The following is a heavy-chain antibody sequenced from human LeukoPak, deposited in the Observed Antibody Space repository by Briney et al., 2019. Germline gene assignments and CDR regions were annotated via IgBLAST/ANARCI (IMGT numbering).Heavy chain of an antibody. J-gene: IGHJ4*02. CDR2: INHSGST. Sequence: PSETLSLTCAVYGGSFSGYYWSWIRQPPGKGLEWIGEINHSGSTNCNPSLKSRVTISVDTSKNQFSLKLSSVTAADTAVYYCARLTYYYGSGIDYWGQGTLVTVSS. V-gene: IGHV4-34*01. CDR3: ARLTYYYGSGIDY. D-gene: IGHD3-10*01. CDR1: GGSFSGYY.